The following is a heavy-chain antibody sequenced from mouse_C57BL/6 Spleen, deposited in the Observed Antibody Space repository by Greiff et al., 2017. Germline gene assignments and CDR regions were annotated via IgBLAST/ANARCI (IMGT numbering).Heavy chain of an antibody. Sequence: EVQLQQSGAELVRPGASVKLSCTASGFNIKDDYMHWVKQRPEQGLEWIGWIDPENGDTEYASKFQGKATITADTSSNTAYRQLSSLTSEDTAVYYCTTEGYYDYRVDYWGQGTTLTVSS. V-gene: IGHV14-4*01. CDR1: GFNIKDDY. CDR3: TTEGYYDYRVDY. CDR2: IDPENGDT. D-gene: IGHD2-4*01. J-gene: IGHJ2*01.